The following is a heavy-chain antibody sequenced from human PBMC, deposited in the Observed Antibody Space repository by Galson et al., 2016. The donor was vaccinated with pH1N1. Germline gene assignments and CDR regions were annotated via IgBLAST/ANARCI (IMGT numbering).Heavy chain of an antibody. J-gene: IGHJ4*02. CDR1: GFTFDDYA. CDR2: ISWNSGSI. V-gene: IGHV3-9*01. CDR3: AKDRDYYGSGPLDY. D-gene: IGHD3-10*01. Sequence: SLRLSCAASGFTFDDYAMHWVRQAPGKGLEWVSRISWNSGSIGYADSVKGRFTISRDNAKNSLYLQMNSLRAEDTALYYCAKDRDYYGSGPLDYWGQGTLVTVPS.